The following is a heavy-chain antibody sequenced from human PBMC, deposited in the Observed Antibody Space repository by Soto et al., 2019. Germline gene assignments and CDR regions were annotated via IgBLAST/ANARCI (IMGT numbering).Heavy chain of an antibody. D-gene: IGHD2-8*01. CDR3: TTGFMRRQGAFDI. CDR1: GLIFNNAW. CDR2: IKSKTDGGTT. Sequence: PGGSLRLSCAASGLIFNNAWMNWVRQAPGKGLEWVGRIKSKTDGGTTDYDAPVKGRFTVSRDDSKNTLYLQMNSLKTEDTAVYYCTTGFMRRQGAFDIWGQGTMVTVSS. V-gene: IGHV3-15*07. J-gene: IGHJ3*02.